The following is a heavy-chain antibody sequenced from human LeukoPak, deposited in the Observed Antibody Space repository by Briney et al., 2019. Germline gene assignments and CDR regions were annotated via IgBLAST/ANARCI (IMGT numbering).Heavy chain of an antibody. CDR3: ARDRLGYCSGGSCQMA. CDR2: IYYSGST. CDR1: GGSLSRGDYY. J-gene: IGHJ5*02. Sequence: SQTLSLTCTVSGGSLSRGDYYWSWIRQPPGKGLEWIGYIYYSGSTYYNPSLKSRVTISVDTSKNQFSLKLSSVTAADTAVYYCARDRLGYCSGGSCQMAWGQGTLVTVSS. V-gene: IGHV4-30-4*01. D-gene: IGHD2-15*01.